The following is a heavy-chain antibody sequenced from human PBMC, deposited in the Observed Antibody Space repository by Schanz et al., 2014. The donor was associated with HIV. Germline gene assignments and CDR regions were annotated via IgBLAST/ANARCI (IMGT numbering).Heavy chain of an antibody. CDR1: EFPFSHNA. V-gene: IGHV3-23*04. CDR2: ITDSGDKT. J-gene: IGHJ3*02. CDR3: AQMGAFASFDI. D-gene: IGHD3-16*01. Sequence: EVQLVESGGGLVQPGGSLRLSCRGSEFPFSHNAMTWVRQAPGKGLQWVSSITDSGDKTDYTDSVKGRFTISRDNSRNTLFLQMDSLRVDDTAVYYCAQMGAFASFDIWGHGTVVTVSP.